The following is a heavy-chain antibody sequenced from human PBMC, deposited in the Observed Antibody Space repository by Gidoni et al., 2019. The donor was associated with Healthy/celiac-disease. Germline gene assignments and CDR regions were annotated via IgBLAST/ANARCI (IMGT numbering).Heavy chain of an antibody. Sequence: QVQLVESGGGVVQPGRSLRLSCAASGFSLGNYAMHWVRQAPGKGLEWVAVISYDGSKKYHADSVKGRFTISRDNSKNTLYLHMNSLRAEDTAVYYCARGRMVGPKHPLDYWGQGTLVTVSS. CDR3: ARGRMVGPKHPLDY. V-gene: IGHV3-30-3*01. D-gene: IGHD1-26*01. CDR1: GFSLGNYA. CDR2: ISYDGSKK. J-gene: IGHJ4*02.